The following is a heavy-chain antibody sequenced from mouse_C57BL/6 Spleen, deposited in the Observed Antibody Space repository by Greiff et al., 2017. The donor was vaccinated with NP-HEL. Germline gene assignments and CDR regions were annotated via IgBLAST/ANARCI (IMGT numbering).Heavy chain of an antibody. D-gene: IGHD1-1*01. CDR3: ARRCGSSYVDY. CDR1: GYTFTSYW. J-gene: IGHJ2*01. CDR2: IDPSDSYT. Sequence: VQLQQPGAELVMPGASVKLSCKASGYTFTSYWMHWVKQRPGQGLEWIGEIDPSDSYTNYIQKFKGKSTLTVDKSSSTAYMQLSSLTSEDSAVYYCARRCGSSYVDYWGQGTTLTVSS. V-gene: IGHV1-69*01.